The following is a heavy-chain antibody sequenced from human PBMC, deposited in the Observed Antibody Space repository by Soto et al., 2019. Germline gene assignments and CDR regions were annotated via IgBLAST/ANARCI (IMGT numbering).Heavy chain of an antibody. D-gene: IGHD6-19*01. CDR1: GFTVSSSY. J-gene: IGHJ5*01. CDR3: TREASGSGWWSQGSFES. Sequence: EVQLVESGGGLVQPGGSLRLSCAASGFTVSSSYISWVRQAPGNRLEWVSTIYSSGSTDYADSVRGRFTISRDDSKNTLYLPMNSLSVDDTAVYSCTREASGSGWWSQGSFESWGQGTLVTVSS. V-gene: IGHV3-66*01. CDR2: IYSSGST.